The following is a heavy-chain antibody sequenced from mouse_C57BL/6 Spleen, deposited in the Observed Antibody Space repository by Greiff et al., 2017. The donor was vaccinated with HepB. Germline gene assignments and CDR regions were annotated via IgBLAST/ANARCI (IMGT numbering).Heavy chain of an antibody. CDR3: AREGWLLPYFDY. J-gene: IGHJ2*01. D-gene: IGHD2-3*01. Sequence: QVQLKQSGAELVRPGASVKLSCKASGYTFTDYYINWVKQRPGQGLEWIARIYPGSGNTYYNEKFKGKATLTAEKSSSTAYMQLSSLTSEDSAVYFCAREGWLLPYFDYWGQGTTLTVSS. CDR2: IYPGSGNT. V-gene: IGHV1-76*01. CDR1: GYTFTDYY.